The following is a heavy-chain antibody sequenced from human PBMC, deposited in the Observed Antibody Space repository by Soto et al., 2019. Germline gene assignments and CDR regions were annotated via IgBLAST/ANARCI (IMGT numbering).Heavy chain of an antibody. CDR2: ISGSGGST. CDR3: AKVFAQQQLVSGFDY. Sequence: GGSLRLSCAASGFTFSSYAMSWVRQAPGKGLEWVSAISGSGGSTYYADSVKGRLTISRDNSKNTLYLQMNSLRAEDTAVYYCAKVFAQQQLVSGFDYWGQGTLVTVSS. V-gene: IGHV3-23*01. J-gene: IGHJ4*02. CDR1: GFTFSSYA. D-gene: IGHD6-13*01.